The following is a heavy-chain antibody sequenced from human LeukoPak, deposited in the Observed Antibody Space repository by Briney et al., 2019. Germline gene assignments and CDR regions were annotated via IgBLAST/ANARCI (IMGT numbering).Heavy chain of an antibody. V-gene: IGHV4-59*01. CDR2: IYYSGST. D-gene: IGHD3-10*01. CDR1: GGSISSYY. J-gene: IGHJ4*02. CDR3: ARNYNYGRYFFDS. Sequence: SETLSLTCTVSGGSISSYYWNWIRQPPGKGLEWIGYIYYSGSTNYNPSLKSRVTISVDTSKNQFSLKLSSVTAADTAVYYCARNYNYGRYFFDSWGQGILVTVSS.